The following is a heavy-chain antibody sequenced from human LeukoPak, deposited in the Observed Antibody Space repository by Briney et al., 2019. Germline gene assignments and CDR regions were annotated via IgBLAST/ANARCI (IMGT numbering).Heavy chain of an antibody. Sequence: SETLSLTRTVSGGSINSYYWSWIRQPPGKGLEWIGYISYSGSTNYNPSLKSRVTISVDTSKNQFSLKVNSVTAADMAVYYCARAGGYSGHVSVWGQGTLVTVSS. V-gene: IGHV4-59*01. J-gene: IGHJ4*02. CDR1: GGSINSYY. CDR2: ISYSGST. CDR3: ARAGGYSGHVSV. D-gene: IGHD5-12*01.